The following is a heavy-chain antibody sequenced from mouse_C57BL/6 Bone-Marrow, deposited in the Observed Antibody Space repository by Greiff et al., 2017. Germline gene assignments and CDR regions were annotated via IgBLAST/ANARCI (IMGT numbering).Heavy chain of an antibody. J-gene: IGHJ1*03. CDR3: ARSEPGTSAWYFDV. D-gene: IGHD4-1*01. V-gene: IGHV1-19*01. CDR2: INPYNGGT. Sequence: EVQLQQSGPVLVKPGASVKMSCKASGYTFTDYYMNWVKQSHGKSLEWIGVINPYNGGTSYNQKFKGKATLTVDKSSSTAYMELNSLTSEDSAVYYCARSEPGTSAWYFDVWGTGTTVNVSS. CDR1: GYTFTDYY.